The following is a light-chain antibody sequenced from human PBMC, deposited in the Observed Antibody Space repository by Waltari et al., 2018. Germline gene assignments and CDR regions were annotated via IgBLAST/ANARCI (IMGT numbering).Light chain of an antibody. CDR2: YND. CDR3: QVWDSSSDHVV. CDR1: NIGSKS. Sequence: SYVLTQPPSVSVAPGKTASITCWGNNIGSKSVHWYQRKAGQAPELVIFYNDDRPSGIPERFSGSNSGNTATLTISRVEAGDEADYYCQVWDSSSDHVVFGGGTKLTVL. J-gene: IGLJ2*01. V-gene: IGLV3-21*04.